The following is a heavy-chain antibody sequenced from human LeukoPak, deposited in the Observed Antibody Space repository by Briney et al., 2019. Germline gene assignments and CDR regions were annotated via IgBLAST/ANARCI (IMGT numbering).Heavy chain of an antibody. CDR2: IYPGDSDT. CDR3: ARRKSSIAADY. D-gene: IGHD6-6*01. V-gene: IGHV5-51*01. J-gene: IGHJ4*02. Sequence: PGESLNISCKCSGYSFTSYWIGWVRQMPGKVLEWMGIIYPGDSDTRYSPSFQGQVTISADKSISTAYLQWSSLKASDTAMYYCARRKSSIAADYWGQGTLVTVSS. CDR1: GYSFTSYW.